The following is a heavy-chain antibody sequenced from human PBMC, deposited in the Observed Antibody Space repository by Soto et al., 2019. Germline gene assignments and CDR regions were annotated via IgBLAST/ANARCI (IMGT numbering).Heavy chain of an antibody. Sequence: ASETLSLTCPVSGGSISSYYWSWIRQPPGKGLEWIGYIYYSGSTNYNPSLKSRVTISVDTSKNQFSLKLSSVTAADTAVYYGARVPSPWGQGTLVTVAS. CDR1: GGSISSYY. CDR3: ARVPSP. J-gene: IGHJ5*02. V-gene: IGHV4-59*01. CDR2: IYYSGST.